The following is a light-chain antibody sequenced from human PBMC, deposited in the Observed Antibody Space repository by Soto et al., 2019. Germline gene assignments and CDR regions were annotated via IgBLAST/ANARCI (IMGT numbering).Light chain of an antibody. V-gene: IGKV3-15*01. Sequence: EIVRTQSPATLSVSPGERATLSCRASQSVSSNLAWYQQKPGQAPRLLIYGASTRATGIPARFSGSGPGTEFTLTISSLQSEDFAVYYCQQYNNWPQTFGQGTKV. CDR3: QQYNNWPQT. CDR2: GAS. J-gene: IGKJ1*01. CDR1: QSVSSN.